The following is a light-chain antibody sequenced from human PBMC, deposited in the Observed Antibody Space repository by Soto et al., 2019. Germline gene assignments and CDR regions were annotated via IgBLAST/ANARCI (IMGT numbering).Light chain of an antibody. CDR1: SSDVGGYNY. V-gene: IGLV2-11*01. CDR2: DVS. CDR3: CSYAGSYTEV. J-gene: IGLJ1*01. Sequence: QSALTQPRSVSGSPGQSVTISCTGTSSDVGGYNYVSWYQQHPGKPPKLMIYDVSKRPSGVPDRFSGSKSGNTASLTISGLQAEDEADYYCCSYAGSYTEVFGTGTKVTVL.